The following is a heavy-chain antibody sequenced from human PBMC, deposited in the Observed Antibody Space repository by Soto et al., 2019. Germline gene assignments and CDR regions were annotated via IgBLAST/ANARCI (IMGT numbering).Heavy chain of an antibody. CDR1: GYGFTTYG. CDR2: ISAHNGNT. CDR3: ARVRDGDY. Sequence: QVHLVQSGAEVKKPGASVKVSCKGSGYGFTTYGITWVRQAPGQGLEWMAWISAHNGNTNYAQKLQGRVTVTRDTSTRTAYMEVGSLRSDGTAVYYCARVRDGDYWGQGALLTVSS. D-gene: IGHD6-6*01. J-gene: IGHJ4*02. V-gene: IGHV1-18*01.